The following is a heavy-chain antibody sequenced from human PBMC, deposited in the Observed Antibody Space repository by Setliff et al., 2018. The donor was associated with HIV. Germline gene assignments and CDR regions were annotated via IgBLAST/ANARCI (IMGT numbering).Heavy chain of an antibody. CDR2: IYYRGST. J-gene: IGHJ3*02. CDR3: ARWEAAQKAFDI. D-gene: IGHD1-26*01. Sequence: SETLSLTCTVSGGSISSGANYWSWIRQHPGKGLEWIGYIYYRGSTYYNPSLESRVTISLDTSKNQFSLRLTSVTAADTAVYYCARWEAAQKAFDIWGHGTMVTVSS. CDR1: GGSISSGANY. V-gene: IGHV4-31*03.